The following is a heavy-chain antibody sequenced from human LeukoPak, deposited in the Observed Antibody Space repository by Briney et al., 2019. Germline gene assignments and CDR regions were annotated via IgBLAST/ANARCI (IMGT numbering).Heavy chain of an antibody. Sequence: NPSETLSLTCTVSGGSISSGDYYWSRIRQPPGKGLEWIGYIYYSGSTYYNPSLKSRVPISVDTSKNQFSLKLSSVTAADTAVYYCARVTRDDYGDNEYFQHWGQGTLVTVPS. CDR3: ARVTRDDYGDNEYFQH. V-gene: IGHV4-30-4*01. D-gene: IGHD4-17*01. CDR2: IYYSGST. CDR1: GGSISSGDYY. J-gene: IGHJ1*01.